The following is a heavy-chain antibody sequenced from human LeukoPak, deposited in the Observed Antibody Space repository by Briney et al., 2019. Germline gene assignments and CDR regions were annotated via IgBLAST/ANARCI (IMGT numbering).Heavy chain of an antibody. CDR3: AREILGSAFSFDY. V-gene: IGHV3-64*01. CDR2: ISSNGGST. Sequence: GGSLRLSCAASGFTFSSYAMHWVRQAPGKGLEYVSAISSNGGSTYYANSVKGRFTISRDNSKNTLYLQMGSLRAEDMAVYYCAREILGSAFSFDYWGQGTLVTVSS. J-gene: IGHJ4*02. D-gene: IGHD1-26*01. CDR1: GFTFSSYA.